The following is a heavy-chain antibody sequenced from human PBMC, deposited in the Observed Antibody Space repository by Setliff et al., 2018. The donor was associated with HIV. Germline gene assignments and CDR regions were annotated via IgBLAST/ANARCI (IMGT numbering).Heavy chain of an antibody. V-gene: IGHV4-4*02. D-gene: IGHD3-22*01. CDR2: IYQNGIA. J-gene: IGHJ3*01. CDR3: ARGGDYYDSSGARAGFDF. Sequence: SETLSLTCGVSGVSISGRNWWSWVRQAPGKGLEWIGEIYQNGIANYNRSLKSRVTMSLDKSKNEVSLKLSSLTAADTAVYYCARGGDYYDSSGARAGFDFWGQGTMVTVSS. CDR1: GVSISGRNW.